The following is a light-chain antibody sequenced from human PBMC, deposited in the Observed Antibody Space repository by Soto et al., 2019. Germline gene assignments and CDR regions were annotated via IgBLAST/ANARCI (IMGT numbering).Light chain of an antibody. CDR1: QSINNY. J-gene: IGKJ1*01. CDR3: QQYKTSWT. Sequence: DIQMTQSPSTLSASVGDRVTITCRASQSINNYLAWYQQKPGKAPNLLIYDASSLESGVPSRFSCSASGTEFTLTSSSLQPDDFASYYCQQYKTSWTFGQGTKVEIK. CDR2: DAS. V-gene: IGKV1-5*01.